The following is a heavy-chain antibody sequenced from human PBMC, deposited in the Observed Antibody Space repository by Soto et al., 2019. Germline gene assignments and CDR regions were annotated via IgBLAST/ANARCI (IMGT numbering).Heavy chain of an antibody. CDR1: GFTFNKYA. J-gene: IGHJ4*02. CDR2: ITDSGAAS. Sequence: EVQLLESGGGLVQRGGSLRLSCTASGFTFNKYAMSWVRQAPGKGLEWVSAITDSGAASHYADSVKGRFTVSRDNSKNTLYLQMNSLRADDTAVYYCARDLSVVFDYWGQGTLVTVSS. V-gene: IGHV3-23*01. CDR3: ARDLSVVFDY. D-gene: IGHD2-15*01.